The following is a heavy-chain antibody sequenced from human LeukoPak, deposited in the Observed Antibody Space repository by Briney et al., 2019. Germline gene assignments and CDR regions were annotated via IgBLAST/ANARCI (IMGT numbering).Heavy chain of an antibody. CDR1: GFTFSSYA. J-gene: IGHJ3*02. CDR2: ISGSGGST. V-gene: IGHV3-23*01. D-gene: IGHD3-22*01. Sequence: PGGSLRLSCAASGFTFSSYAMGWVRQAPGKGLEWVSAISGSGGSTYYADSVKGRFTISRDNSKNTLYLQTNSLRAEDTAVYYCAKVMIVAESGAFDIWGQGTMVTVSS. CDR3: AKVMIVAESGAFDI.